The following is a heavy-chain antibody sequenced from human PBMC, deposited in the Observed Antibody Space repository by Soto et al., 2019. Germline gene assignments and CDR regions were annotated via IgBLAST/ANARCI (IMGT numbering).Heavy chain of an antibody. V-gene: IGHV4-59*01. D-gene: IGHD3-9*01. CDR3: ARVGKIYVFLSGYYYPDYYYYMDV. CDR1: GGSISSYC. CDR2: IYYSGST. J-gene: IGHJ6*03. Sequence: SETLSLTCTVSGGSISSYCWSWIRQPPGKGLEWIGYIYYSGSTNYNHSLKSRVTISVDTSKNQFSLKLSSVTAADTAVYYCARVGKIYVFLSGYYYPDYYYYMDVWGKGTTVTVSS.